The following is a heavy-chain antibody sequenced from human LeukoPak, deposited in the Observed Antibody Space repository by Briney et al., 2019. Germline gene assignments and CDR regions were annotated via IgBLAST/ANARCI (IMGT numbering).Heavy chain of an antibody. CDR1: GFTLDDYA. V-gene: IGHV3-9*03. Sequence: GRSLRLSCAASGFTLDDYAMHWVRQAPGKGLEWVSGISWNSGSIGYADSVKGRFTISRDNAKNSLYLQMNSLRAEDMALYYCAKDRGSGWYTYYFDYWGQGTLVTVSS. CDR2: ISWNSGSI. D-gene: IGHD6-19*01. J-gene: IGHJ4*02. CDR3: AKDRGSGWYTYYFDY.